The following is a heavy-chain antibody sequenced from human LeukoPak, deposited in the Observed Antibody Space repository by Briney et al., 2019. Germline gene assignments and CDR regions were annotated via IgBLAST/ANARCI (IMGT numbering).Heavy chain of an antibody. CDR1: GFTFSSYS. Sequence: GGSLRLSCAASGFTFSSYSMNWVRQAPGKGLEWVATIRYDGSKKWYAESVRGRFTISRDDSKNTLFLQMNNLRVEDTAVYYCAREDSSGWYTAYWGQGTLVTVSS. CDR3: AREDSSGWYTAY. CDR2: IRYDGSKK. V-gene: IGHV3-33*08. J-gene: IGHJ4*02. D-gene: IGHD6-19*01.